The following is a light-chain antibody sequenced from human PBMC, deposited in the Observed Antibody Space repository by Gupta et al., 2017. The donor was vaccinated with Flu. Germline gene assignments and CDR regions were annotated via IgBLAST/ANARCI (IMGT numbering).Light chain of an antibody. CDR1: YGDIGAHNF. V-gene: IGLV2-14*01. CDR3: CSYGCDNNLL. Sequence: SITLSCTGSYGDIGAHNFVSWYQHHPGKVPKLIIHDVTTRPSGVSNRFSGSKSGYKASLTISGLQSEDEADYYCCSYGCDNNLLFGGGTRLIVL. CDR2: DVT. J-gene: IGLJ3*02.